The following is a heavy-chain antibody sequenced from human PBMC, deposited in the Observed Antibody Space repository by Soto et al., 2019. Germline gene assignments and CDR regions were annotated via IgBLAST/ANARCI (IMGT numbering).Heavy chain of an antibody. V-gene: IGHV3-7*01. Sequence: PGGSLRLSCAASGFTFSSYWMSWVRQAPGKGLEWVANIKQDGSEKYYVDSVKGRSTISRDNAKNSLYLQMNSLRAEDTAVYYCARARGYSYGYVYYGMDVWGQGTTVTVSS. CDR3: ARARGYSYGYVYYGMDV. CDR2: IKQDGSEK. D-gene: IGHD5-18*01. CDR1: GFTFSSYW. J-gene: IGHJ6*02.